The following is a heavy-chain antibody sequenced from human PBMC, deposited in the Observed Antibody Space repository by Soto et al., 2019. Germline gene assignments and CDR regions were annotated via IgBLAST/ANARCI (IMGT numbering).Heavy chain of an antibody. CDR3: ARFKTGTTPRLDWYLYL. D-gene: IGHD1-7*01. CDR1: GGSISRYY. Sequence: QVQLQESGPGLVRPSETLSLTCTVSGGSISRYYGSWIRQPPGKGLEWIGYIYYSGSTNYNPSLESRLTISLDTSKNQFSLKLRSVTAADTAVYYCARFKTGTTPRLDWYLYLWGRGTLVTVSS. V-gene: IGHV4-59*01. CDR2: IYYSGST. J-gene: IGHJ2*01.